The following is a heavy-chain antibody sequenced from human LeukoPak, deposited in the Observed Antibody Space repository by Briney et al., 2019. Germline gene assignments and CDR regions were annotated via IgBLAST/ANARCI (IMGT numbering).Heavy chain of an antibody. V-gene: IGHV3-30-3*01. Sequence: PGGSLRLSCAASGFTFSSYVMHWVRQAPGKGLEWVAVISYDGSNKYYADSVKGRFSISRDNSKNTLFLQMQSLRAEDTAVYYCARDRGIYGSGSYYNPDWNFDLWGRSTLVSVSS. CDR2: ISYDGSNK. D-gene: IGHD3-10*01. J-gene: IGHJ2*01. CDR1: GFTFSSYV. CDR3: ARDRGIYGSGSYYNPDWNFDL.